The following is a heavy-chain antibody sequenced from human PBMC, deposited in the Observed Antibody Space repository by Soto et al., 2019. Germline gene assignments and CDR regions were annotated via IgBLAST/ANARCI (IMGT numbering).Heavy chain of an antibody. CDR2: TYYRSKWYN. J-gene: IGHJ6*04. Sequence: PSQTLSLTCAISGDSVSSNSAAWNSIRQSPSRGLEWLGRTYYRSKWYNDYAVSVKSRITINPDTSKNQFSLQLNSVTPEDTAVYYCARDRGAVAGLYYYYGMEVWGKGTKVTASS. CDR1: GDSVSSNSAA. CDR3: ARDRGAVAGLYYYYGMEV. V-gene: IGHV6-1*01. D-gene: IGHD6-19*01.